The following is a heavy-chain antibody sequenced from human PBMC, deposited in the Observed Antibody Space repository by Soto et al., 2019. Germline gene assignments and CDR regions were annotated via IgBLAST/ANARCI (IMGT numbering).Heavy chain of an antibody. J-gene: IGHJ3*02. CDR1: GFSLSSSGVG. V-gene: IGHV2-5*01. CDR2: IYCNDDK. D-gene: IGHD5-18*01. Sequence: QINLKESRPTLVKHTQTLTLTCSFSGFSLSSSGVGVAWIRQPPGKALELLALIYCNDDKRYSPSMKSRITIIKDTSKNQVVLTMTNMDPVDTATYYCAQHSGYDYGLNAFDIWGQGTMVTVSS. CDR3: AQHSGYDYGLNAFDI.